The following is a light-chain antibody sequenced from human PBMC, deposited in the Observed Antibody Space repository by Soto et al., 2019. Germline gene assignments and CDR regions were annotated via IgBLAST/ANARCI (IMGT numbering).Light chain of an antibody. CDR1: QTVNNNY. V-gene: IGKV3-20*01. Sequence: EIVLTQSPGPLSLSPGERATLSCSARQTVNNNYLAWYQQKPGQSPRLLMYGASSRATDIPVRFNGSGSGTDFTLTITSLETEDFAVYYCQQYGGSHLTFGPGTQVDLK. J-gene: IGKJ3*01. CDR2: GAS. CDR3: QQYGGSHLT.